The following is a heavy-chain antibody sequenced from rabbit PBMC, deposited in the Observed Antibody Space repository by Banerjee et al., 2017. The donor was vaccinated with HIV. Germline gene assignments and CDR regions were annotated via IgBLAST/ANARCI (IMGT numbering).Heavy chain of an antibody. CDR2: FDLFFGST. CDR3: VRVNSGLNL. CDR1: GSDISSYG. J-gene: IGHJ4*01. V-gene: IGHV1S47*01. Sequence: QEQLVESGGGLVQPEGSLTLTCKASGSDISSYGVSWVRQAPGKGLEWIGGFDLFFGSTYYATWGSGRFTISSHNAQNTLYLQRNSLTAADTATYFCVRVNSGLNLWGQGTLVTVS. D-gene: IGHD4-1*01.